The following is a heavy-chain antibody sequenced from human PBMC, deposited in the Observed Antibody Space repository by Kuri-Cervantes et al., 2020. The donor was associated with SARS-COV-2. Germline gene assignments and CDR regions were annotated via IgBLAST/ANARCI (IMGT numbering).Heavy chain of an antibody. D-gene: IGHD7-27*01. CDR2: ISYDGSNK. V-gene: IGHV3-30*19. J-gene: IGHJ4*02. CDR3: ARERTGDIFDY. CDR1: GFTFSSYG. Sequence: GESLKISCAASGFTFSSYGMHWVRQAPGKGLEWVAVISYDGSNKYYADSVKGRFTISRDNSKNTLYLQMNSLRAEDTAVYYCARERTGDIFDYWGQGTLVTVSS.